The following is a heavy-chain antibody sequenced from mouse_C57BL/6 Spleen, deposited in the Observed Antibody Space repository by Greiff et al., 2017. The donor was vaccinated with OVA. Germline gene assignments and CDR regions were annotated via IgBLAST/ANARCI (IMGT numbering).Heavy chain of an antibody. CDR3: AKPPSPYGYHWYVDY. Sequence: EVKLVESGGGLVKPGGSLKLSCAASGFTFSDYGMHWVRQAPEKGLEWVAYISSGSSTIYYADTVKGRFTISRDNAKNTLFLQMTSLRSEDTAMYYCAKPPSPYGYHWYVDYWGTGTTGTVSS. V-gene: IGHV5-17*01. J-gene: IGHJ1*03. CDR1: GFTFSDYG. CDR2: ISSGSSTI. D-gene: IGHD2-2*01.